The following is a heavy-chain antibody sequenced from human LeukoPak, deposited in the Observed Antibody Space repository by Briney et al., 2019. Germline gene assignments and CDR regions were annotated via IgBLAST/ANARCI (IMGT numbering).Heavy chain of an antibody. D-gene: IGHD1-20*01. J-gene: IGHJ4*02. CDR1: GGSCSGYY. CDR2: INHSGST. V-gene: IGHV4-34*01. CDR3: ARGITHPYYFDY. Sequence: SETLSLTCAVYGGSCSGYYWSWIRQPPGKGLEWIGEINHSGSTNYNPSLKSRVTISVDTSKNQFSLKLSSVTAADTAVYYCARGITHPYYFDYWGQGTLVTVSS.